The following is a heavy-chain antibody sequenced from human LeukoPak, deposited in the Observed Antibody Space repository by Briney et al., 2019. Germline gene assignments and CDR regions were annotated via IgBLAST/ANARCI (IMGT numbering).Heavy chain of an antibody. J-gene: IGHJ4*02. CDR2: MYSSGRT. CDR3: ARPTRGYSYGMDS. CDR1: GGSISSSSYY. D-gene: IGHD5-18*01. V-gene: IGHV4-39*01. Sequence: PSETLSLTCTVSGGSISSSSYYWGWIRQPPGKALEWIGSMYSSGRTYFNPSLKSRVTISIDTSKNQFSLKLTSVTAADTAVYYCARPTRGYSYGMDSWGQGTLVTVSS.